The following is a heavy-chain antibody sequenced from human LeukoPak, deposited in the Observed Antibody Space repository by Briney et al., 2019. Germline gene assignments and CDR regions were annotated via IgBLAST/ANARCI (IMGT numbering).Heavy chain of an antibody. CDR2: IGTAGDT. J-gene: IGHJ6*02. CDR1: GFTFSSYD. V-gene: IGHV3-13*01. CDR3: ARSKRITMVRADPYYYGMDV. Sequence: GGSLRLSCAASGFTFSSYDMHWVRQATGKGLEWVSAIGTAGDTYYPGSVKGRFTISRENAKNSLYLQMNSLRAGDTAAYYCARSKRITMVRADPYYYGMDVWGQGTTVTVSS. D-gene: IGHD3-10*01.